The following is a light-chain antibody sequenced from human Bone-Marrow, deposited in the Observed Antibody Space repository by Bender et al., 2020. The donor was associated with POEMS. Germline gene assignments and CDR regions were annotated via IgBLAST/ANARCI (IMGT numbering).Light chain of an antibody. CDR2: SSH. J-gene: IGLJ3*02. V-gene: IGLV1-44*01. CDR3: AVWDDSLNGWV. CDR1: SSNIGAHA. Sequence: QSVLTQPPSASGTPGQWVTIPCSGGSSNIGAHAVNWYQHLPGTAPKLLIYSSHRRPSEVPDRFSGSRSGTSASLAISGLQSEDEADYYCAVWDDSLNGWVVGGGTKLTVL.